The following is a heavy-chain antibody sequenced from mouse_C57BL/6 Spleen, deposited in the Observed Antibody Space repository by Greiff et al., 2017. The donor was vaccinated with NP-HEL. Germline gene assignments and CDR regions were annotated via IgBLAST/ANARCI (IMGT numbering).Heavy chain of an antibody. CDR2: INPNNGGT. CDR3: ARASNWDAMDY. Sequence: EVQLQQSGPELVKPGASVKISCKASGYTFTDYYMNWVKQSHGKSLEWIGDINPNNGGTSYNQKFKGKATLTVDKSSSTAYMELRSLTSEDSAVYYCARASNWDAMDYWGQGTSVTVSS. V-gene: IGHV1-26*01. CDR1: GYTFTDYY. D-gene: IGHD4-1*01. J-gene: IGHJ4*01.